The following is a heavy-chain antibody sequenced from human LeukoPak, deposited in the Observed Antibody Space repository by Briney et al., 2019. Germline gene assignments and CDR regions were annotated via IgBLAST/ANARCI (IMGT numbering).Heavy chain of an antibody. D-gene: IGHD3-3*01. J-gene: IGHJ4*02. CDR2: IKSKMDGGTT. Sequence: GGSLKPSCAASVFTFSNACISWVRQAPGKGLEWVCRIKSKMDGGTTDHAAPVKGTFTISRDDSKNTLYLQMTSLKTEDTAVYYCTTATADDFWSGYSQYYFDYWGQGPLVTVSS. CDR1: VFTFSNAC. CDR3: TTATADDFWSGYSQYYFDY. V-gene: IGHV3-15*01.